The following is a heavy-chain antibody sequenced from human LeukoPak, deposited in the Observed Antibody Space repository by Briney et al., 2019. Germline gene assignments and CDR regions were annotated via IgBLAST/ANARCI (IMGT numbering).Heavy chain of an antibody. CDR3: AKDEPLYYDSSGYYDY. CDR2: ISGSGGST. Sequence: GGSLRLSCAASGFTVSSNYMSWVRQAPGKGLEWVSAISGSGGSTYYADSVKGRFTISRDNSKNTLYLQMNSLRAEDTAVYYCAKDEPLYYDSSGYYDYWGQGTLVTVSS. CDR1: GFTVSSNY. J-gene: IGHJ4*02. V-gene: IGHV3-23*01. D-gene: IGHD3-22*01.